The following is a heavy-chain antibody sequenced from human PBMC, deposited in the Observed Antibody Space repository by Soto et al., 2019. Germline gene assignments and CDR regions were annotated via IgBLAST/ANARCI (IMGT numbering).Heavy chain of an antibody. Sequence: QVQLVESGGGVVQPGRSLRLSCAASGFTFSSYAMHWVRQAPGKWLEWVAVISYDGSNKYYADSVKGRFTISRDNSKNTLYLQMNSLRAEDTAVYYCASGKGGYRYGPNTYWGQGTLVTVSS. CDR1: GFTFSSYA. CDR3: ASGKGGYRYGPNTY. D-gene: IGHD5-18*01. CDR2: ISYDGSNK. J-gene: IGHJ4*02. V-gene: IGHV3-30-3*01.